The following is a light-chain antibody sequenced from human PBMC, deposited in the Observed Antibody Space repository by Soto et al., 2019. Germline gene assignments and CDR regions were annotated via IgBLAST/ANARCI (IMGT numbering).Light chain of an antibody. CDR3: SSSTRISTRV. CDR2: EVS. V-gene: IGLV2-14*01. Sequence: QSALTQPASVSGSPGQSITISCTGTSSDVGSYNYVSWYQQHPGKAPKLMIYEVSNRPSGVSNRFSGSKSVNTASLTISGLQDDDEANYYCSSSTRISTRVFGGGTKLTVL. CDR1: SSDVGSYNY. J-gene: IGLJ3*02.